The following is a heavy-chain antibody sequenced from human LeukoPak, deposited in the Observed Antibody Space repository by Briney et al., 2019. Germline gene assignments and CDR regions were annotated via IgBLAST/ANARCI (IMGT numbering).Heavy chain of an antibody. J-gene: IGHJ5*02. CDR1: GFSFSSYS. V-gene: IGHV3-21*01. CDR2: ISSSSTYI. Sequence: GGSLRLSCAASGFSFSSYSMNWVRQAPGKGLEWVSSISSSSTYIYYADSVKGRFTISRDNAKNSLYLQMKSLRAEDTAVYYCARAYGGYNWSDPWGQGTLVTISS. CDR3: ARAYGGYNWSDP. D-gene: IGHD4-23*01.